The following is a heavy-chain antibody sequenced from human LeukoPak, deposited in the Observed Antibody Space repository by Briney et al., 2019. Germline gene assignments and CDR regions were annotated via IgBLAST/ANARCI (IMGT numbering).Heavy chain of an antibody. CDR3: ASQGTMVRGVIFD. D-gene: IGHD3-10*01. J-gene: IGHJ4*02. V-gene: IGHV3-21*01. CDR2: ISSSSSYI. Sequence: PGGSLRLSCAASGFTFSSYSMNWVRQAPGKGLEWVSSISSSSSYIYYADSVKGRFTISRDNAKNSLYLQMNSLRAEDTAAYYCASQGTMVRGVIFDWGQGTLVTVSS. CDR1: GFTFSSYS.